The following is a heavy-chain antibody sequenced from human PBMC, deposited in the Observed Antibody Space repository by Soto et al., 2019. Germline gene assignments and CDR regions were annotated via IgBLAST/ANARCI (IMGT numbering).Heavy chain of an antibody. CDR2: IIPIFGTA. J-gene: IGHJ4*02. V-gene: IGHV1-69*13. CDR1: GYTFTSYA. Sequence: GASVKVSCKASGYTFTSYAISWVRQAPGQGLEWMGGIIPIFGTANYAQKFQGRVAITADESTSTAYMELSSLRSEDTAVYYCARVMGNWNEPNYFDYWGQGTLVTVSS. CDR3: ARVMGNWNEPNYFDY. D-gene: IGHD1-1*01.